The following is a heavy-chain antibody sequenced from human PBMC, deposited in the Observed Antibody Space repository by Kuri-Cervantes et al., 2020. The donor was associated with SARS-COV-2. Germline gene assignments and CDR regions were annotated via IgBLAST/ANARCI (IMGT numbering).Heavy chain of an antibody. J-gene: IGHJ6*02. CDR1: GYTFTGYY. CDR3: ARGMVRGLIQSYYYGMDV. Sequence: ASVKVSCKASGYTFTGYYMHWVRQAPGQGLEWMGWINPNSGGTNYAQKFQGWVTMTRDTSSTGYMEPSRLRSDDTAVYYCARGMVRGLIQSYYYGMDVWGQGTTVTVSS. CDR2: INPNSGGT. D-gene: IGHD3-10*01. V-gene: IGHV1-2*04.